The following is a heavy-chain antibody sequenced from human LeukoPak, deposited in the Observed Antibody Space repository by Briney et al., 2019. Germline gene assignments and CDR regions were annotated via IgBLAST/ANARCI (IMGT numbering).Heavy chain of an antibody. CDR1: GASITSGFYY. CDR2: IYYSGTT. V-gene: IGHV4-30-4*01. D-gene: IGHD4-17*01. Sequence: SETLSLTCTVSGASITSGFYYWSWLRQSPGKGLEWIGYIYYSGTTYYSPSLKSRLTISLDTSKNHLSLKLTSVTAADTAIYYCARDNDDGDYVGWFDPWGQGALVTVSS. J-gene: IGHJ5*02. CDR3: ARDNDDGDYVGWFDP.